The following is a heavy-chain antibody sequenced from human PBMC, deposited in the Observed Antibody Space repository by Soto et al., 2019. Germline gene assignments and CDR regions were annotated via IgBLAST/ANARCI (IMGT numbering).Heavy chain of an antibody. CDR2: IIPIFGTA. V-gene: IGHV1-69*12. CDR3: GRGRAMIVVVITFTGGMDL. J-gene: IGHJ6*02. CDR1: GGTFSSYA. D-gene: IGHD3-22*01. Sequence: QVQLVQSGAEVKKPGSSVKVSCKASGGTFSSYAISWVRQAPGQGLEWMGGIIPIFGTANYAQKFQGRVTITADESTSTAYMELSSLRSEDTAVYYCGRGRAMIVVVITFTGGMDLWGQGTTVTVSS.